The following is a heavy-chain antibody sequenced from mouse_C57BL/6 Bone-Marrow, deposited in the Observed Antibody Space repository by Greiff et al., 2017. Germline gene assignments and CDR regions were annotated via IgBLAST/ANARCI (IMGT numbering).Heavy chain of an antibody. CDR1: GYTFTSYW. V-gene: IGHV1-53*01. CDR3: AREVTTVEGDFDY. D-gene: IGHD1-1*01. Sequence: VQLQQPGTELVKPGASVKLSCKASGYTFTSYWMHWVKQRPGQGLEWIGNINPSNGGTNYNEKFKSKATLTVDKSSSTAYMQLSSLTSEDSAVYYCAREVTTVEGDFDYWGQGTTLTVSS. J-gene: IGHJ2*01. CDR2: INPSNGGT.